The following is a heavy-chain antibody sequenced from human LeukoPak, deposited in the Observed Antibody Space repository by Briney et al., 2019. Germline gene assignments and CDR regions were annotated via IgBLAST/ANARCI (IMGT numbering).Heavy chain of an antibody. Sequence: SETLSLTCAVYGGSFSGYYWSWIRQPPGKGLEWIGEINHSGSTNYNPSLKSRVTISVDTSKNQFSLKLSSVTAADTALYYCARHKFYGSGSHNIYFDYWGQGTLVTVSS. V-gene: IGHV4-34*01. CDR1: GGSFSGYY. J-gene: IGHJ4*02. CDR3: ARHKFYGSGSHNIYFDY. D-gene: IGHD3-10*01. CDR2: INHSGST.